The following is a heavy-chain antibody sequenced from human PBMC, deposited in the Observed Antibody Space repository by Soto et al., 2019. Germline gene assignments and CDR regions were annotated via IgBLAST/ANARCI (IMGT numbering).Heavy chain of an antibody. V-gene: IGHV3-23*01. J-gene: IGHJ4*02. Sequence: GGSLRLSCAASGFTFSSYAMSWVRQAPGKGLEWVSAISGSGGSTYYADSVKGRFTISRDNSKNTLYLQMNSLRAEDTAVYYCAKDRKEKWMVSFFYLDYWGQGNLVTVSS. CDR1: GFTFSSYA. D-gene: IGHD6-19*01. CDR2: ISGSGGST. CDR3: AKDRKEKWMVSFFYLDY.